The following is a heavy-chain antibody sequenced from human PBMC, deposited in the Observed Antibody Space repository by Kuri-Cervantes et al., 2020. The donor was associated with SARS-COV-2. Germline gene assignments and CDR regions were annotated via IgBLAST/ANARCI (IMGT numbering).Heavy chain of an antibody. V-gene: IGHV4-59*01. CDR2: IYYSGST. CDR1: GGSISSYY. J-gene: IGHJ4*02. D-gene: IGHD2-15*01. Sequence: SETLSLTCTVSGGSISSYYWSWIRQPPGKGLEWIGYIYYSGSTNYNPSLKSRVTISVDTSKYQFSLKLSSVTAADTALYYCARVGGNCSGGSCYFSGFDYWGQGTLVTVSS. CDR3: ARVGGNCSGGSCYFSGFDY.